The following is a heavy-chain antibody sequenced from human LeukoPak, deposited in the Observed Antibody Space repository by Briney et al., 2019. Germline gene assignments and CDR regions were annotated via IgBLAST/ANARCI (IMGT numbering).Heavy chain of an antibody. V-gene: IGHV4-39*01. CDR2: IYDSGNT. CDR3: ARHDCDSSRCSVNWFDP. CDR1: GVSMSSSPYY. D-gene: IGHD2/OR15-2a*01. Sequence: SETRSLTCTVSGVSMSSSPYYWGWIRQPPGKGLEWIGTIYDSGNTNYNPSLRSRLTISVDTSRNQFSLKLSSVTAADTAVYYCARHDCDSSRCSVNWFDPWGQGTLVTVSS. J-gene: IGHJ5*02.